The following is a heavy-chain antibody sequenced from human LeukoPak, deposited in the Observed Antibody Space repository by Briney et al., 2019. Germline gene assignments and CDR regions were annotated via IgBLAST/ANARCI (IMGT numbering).Heavy chain of an antibody. J-gene: IGHJ3*02. Sequence: SETLSLTCAVSGYSISSGYYWGWIRQPPGKGLEWIGSIYHSGSTYYNPSLKSRVTISVDTSKNQFSLKLSSVTAADTAVYYCARDLPTTAFDIWGQGTMVTVSS. CDR3: ARDLPTTAFDI. CDR2: IYHSGST. V-gene: IGHV4-38-2*02. CDR1: GYSISSGYY. D-gene: IGHD1-7*01.